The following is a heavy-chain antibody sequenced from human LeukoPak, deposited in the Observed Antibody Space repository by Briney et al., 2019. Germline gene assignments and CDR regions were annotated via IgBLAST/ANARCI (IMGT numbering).Heavy chain of an antibody. CDR1: GYTFTSYG. Sequence: ASVTVSCKASGYTFTSYGISWVRQAPGQGLEWMGWISAYNGNTNYAQKLQGRVTMTTDTSTSTAYMELRSLRSDDTAVYYCARVPAAINAFDIWGQGTMVTVSS. J-gene: IGHJ3*02. V-gene: IGHV1-18*01. CDR2: ISAYNGNT. CDR3: ARVPAAINAFDI. D-gene: IGHD2-2*02.